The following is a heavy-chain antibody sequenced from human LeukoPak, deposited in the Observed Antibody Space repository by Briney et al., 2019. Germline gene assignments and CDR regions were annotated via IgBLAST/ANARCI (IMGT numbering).Heavy chain of an antibody. D-gene: IGHD6-6*01. V-gene: IGHV4-38-2*02. CDR2: IYHSGST. CDR1: GYSISSGYF. CDR3: AREYSCSSRGFDI. Sequence: SETLSLTCAVSGYSISSGYFWGWIRQPPGKGLEWIGSIYHSGSTYYNPSLKSRVTISVDTSKNQFSLKLRSVTAADTAVYYCAREYSCSSRGFDIWGQGTMVTVSS. J-gene: IGHJ3*02.